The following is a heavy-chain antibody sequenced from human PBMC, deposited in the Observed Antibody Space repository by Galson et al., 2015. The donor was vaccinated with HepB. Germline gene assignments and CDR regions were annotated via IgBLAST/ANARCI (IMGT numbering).Heavy chain of an antibody. J-gene: IGHJ4*02. V-gene: IGHV1-46*01. D-gene: IGHD6-19*01. CDR2: INPSGGGT. Sequence: SVKVSCKASGYTFSRYYMHWLRQAPGQGLEWMGVINPSGGGTGYAQKFQDRVTMTSDTSTNTVYMDLSSLRSDDTAVYYCARGGSGWYGDYFDYWGQGTLVTVSS. CDR1: GYTFSRYY. CDR3: ARGGSGWYGDYFDY.